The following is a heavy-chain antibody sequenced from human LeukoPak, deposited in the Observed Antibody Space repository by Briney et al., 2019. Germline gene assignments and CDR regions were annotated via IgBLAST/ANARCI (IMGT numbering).Heavy chain of an antibody. J-gene: IGHJ4*02. CDR2: IIPIFGTA. CDR1: GGTFSSYA. D-gene: IGHD3-10*01. CDR3: ARVRPTYYYGSGSYLASLDY. V-gene: IGHV1-69*13. Sequence: SVKVSCKASGGTFSSYAISWVRQAPGQGLEWMGGIIPIFGTANYAQKFQGRVTITADESTSTAYMELSSLRSEDTAVYYCARVRPTYYYGSGSYLASLDYWGQGTLVTVSS.